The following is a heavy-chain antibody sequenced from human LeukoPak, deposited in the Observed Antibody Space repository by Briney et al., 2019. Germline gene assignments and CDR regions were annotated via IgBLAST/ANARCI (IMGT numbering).Heavy chain of an antibody. V-gene: IGHV1-69*13. J-gene: IGHJ6*02. Sequence: ASVKVSCKASGGTFSSYAISWVRQAPGQGLEWMGGIIPIFGTANYAQKFQGRVTITADESTSTAYMELSSLRSDDTAVYYCARDKPELHYYYYYGMDVWGQGTTVTVSS. CDR3: ARDKPELHYYYYYGMDV. CDR2: IIPIFGTA. D-gene: IGHD1-14*01. CDR1: GGTFSSYA.